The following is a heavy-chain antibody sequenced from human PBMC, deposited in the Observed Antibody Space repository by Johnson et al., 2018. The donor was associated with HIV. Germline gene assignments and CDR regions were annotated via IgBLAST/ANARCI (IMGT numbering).Heavy chain of an antibody. J-gene: IGHJ3*02. Sequence: VQLMESGGGVVQPGGSLRLSCAASGFTFSSYAIHWVRQAPGKGLEWVAVISYDGSNEFYADSVKGRFTISRDNSKNTLYLQMNSLRAEDTAVYYCAKGIKKELGEDDAFDIWGQGTMVTVSS. CDR3: AKGIKKELGEDDAFDI. D-gene: IGHD1-26*01. V-gene: IGHV3-30-3*02. CDR1: GFTFSSYA. CDR2: ISYDGSNE.